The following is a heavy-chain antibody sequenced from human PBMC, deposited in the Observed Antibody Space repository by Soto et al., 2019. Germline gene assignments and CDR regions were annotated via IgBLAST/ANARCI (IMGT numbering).Heavy chain of an antibody. CDR1: GFTFSNAW. V-gene: IGHV3-15*07. J-gene: IGHJ4*02. D-gene: IGHD3-22*01. Sequence: GGSLRLSCAASGFTFSNAWMNWVRQAPGKGLEWVGRIKSKTDGGTTDYAAPVKGRFTISRDDSKNTLYLQMNSLKTEDTAVYYCTTGLYDSSGYDDYWGQGTLVTVSS. CDR2: IKSKTDGGTT. CDR3: TTGLYDSSGYDDY.